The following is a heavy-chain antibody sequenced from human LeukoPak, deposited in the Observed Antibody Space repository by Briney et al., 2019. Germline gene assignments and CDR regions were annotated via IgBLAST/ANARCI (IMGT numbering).Heavy chain of an antibody. CDR2: ISYSGGT. Sequence: SETLSLTCSVSGDSIKNYYGSWIRHPPGKGLEWIAYISYSGGTNYNPSLRSRVPIPTDPSKNQFSLKLSYVTSADTAVYYCTKDATGNRFGSHYYYMDVWGTGTTVTVSS. D-gene: IGHD5-18*01. CDR1: GDSIKNYY. CDR3: TKDATGNRFGSHYYYMDV. J-gene: IGHJ6*03. V-gene: IGHV4-59*01.